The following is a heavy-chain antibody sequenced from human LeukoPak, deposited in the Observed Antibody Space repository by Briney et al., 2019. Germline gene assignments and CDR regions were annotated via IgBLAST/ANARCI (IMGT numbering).Heavy chain of an antibody. CDR1: GGTFSSYA. V-gene: IGHV1-69*04. D-gene: IGHD3-22*01. CDR3: ARDLRIDYYDSSGYSH. Sequence: ASVKVSCKASGGTFSSYAISWVRQAPGQGLEWMGRIIPILGIANYAQKFQGRVTITADKSTSTAYMELRSLRSDDTAVYYCARDLRIDYYDSSGYSHWGQGTLVTVSS. J-gene: IGHJ4*02. CDR2: IIPILGIA.